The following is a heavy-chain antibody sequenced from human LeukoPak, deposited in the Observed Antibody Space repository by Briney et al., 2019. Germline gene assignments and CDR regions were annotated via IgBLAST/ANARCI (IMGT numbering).Heavy chain of an antibody. CDR3: ARDSFPSHYSSSWYPLGY. D-gene: IGHD6-13*01. V-gene: IGHV3-53*01. CDR1: GFTVSGNY. J-gene: IGHJ4*02. Sequence: PGGSLRLSCAASGFTVSGNYMSWVRQAPGKGLEWVSIIYSGGSTFYADSVKGRFTISRDNSKNTLYLQMNSLRAEDTAVYYCARDSFPSHYSSSWYPLGYWGQGTLVTVSS. CDR2: IYSGGST.